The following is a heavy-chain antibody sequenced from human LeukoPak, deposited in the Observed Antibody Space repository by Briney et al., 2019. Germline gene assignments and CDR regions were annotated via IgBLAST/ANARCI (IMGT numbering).Heavy chain of an antibody. CDR2: ISGSGAGT. V-gene: IGHV3-23*01. Sequence: QTGGSLRLSCAASGFTFGSFGLSWVRQAPGKGLEWVSIISGSGAGTIYADSVKGRFTVSRDNSKNTLYLQMNTLRAEDTAVYYCAKVPKYCGGDCYSYLDYWGQGTLVTVSS. J-gene: IGHJ4*02. CDR3: AKVPKYCGGDCYSYLDY. CDR1: GFTFGSFG. D-gene: IGHD2-21*02.